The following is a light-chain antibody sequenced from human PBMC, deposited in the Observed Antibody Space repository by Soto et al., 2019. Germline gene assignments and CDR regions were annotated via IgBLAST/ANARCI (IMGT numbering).Light chain of an antibody. CDR1: SSDVGGYIL. CDR3: CSYVGSDTYVI. CDR2: EGR. Sequence: QSALTQPASVSGSPGQSITISCTGTSSDVGGYILVSWYQLHPDKAPKLMIYEGRKRPSGVSNRFSGSKSGNTASLTISGLHPEHEAHYYCCSYVGSDTYVIFGGGTKLTVL. J-gene: IGLJ2*01. V-gene: IGLV2-23*01.